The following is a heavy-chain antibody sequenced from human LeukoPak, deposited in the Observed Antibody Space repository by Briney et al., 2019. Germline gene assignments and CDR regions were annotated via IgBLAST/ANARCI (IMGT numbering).Heavy chain of an antibody. V-gene: IGHV4-4*09. Sequence: PSETLSLTHTVSGGSISSYHWSWIRQPPGNGLEWIGYIYTSGSTNYNPTLKSRVTVSVYTSTNQFSLKLCSVTAADTAVYYCARHGRSYIHIFKNYYMDVWGKGTTVTVPS. J-gene: IGHJ6*03. CDR2: IYTSGST. CDR1: GGSISSYH. D-gene: IGHD3-3*02. CDR3: ARHGRSYIHIFKNYYMDV.